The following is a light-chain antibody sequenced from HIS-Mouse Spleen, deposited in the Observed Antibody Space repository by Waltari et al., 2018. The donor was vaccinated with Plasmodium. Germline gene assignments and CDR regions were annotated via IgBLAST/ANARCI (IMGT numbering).Light chain of an antibody. V-gene: IGKV1-13*02. J-gene: IGKJ5*01. CDR3: QQFNSYPQGT. Sequence: AIQLPQSPSSLSASVGDRVTITCLASQGISSALAWYQQKPVKAPKLLIYDASSLESGVPSRFSGSGSGTDFTLTISSLQPEDFATYYCQQFNSYPQGTFGQGTRLEIK. CDR1: QGISSA. CDR2: DAS.